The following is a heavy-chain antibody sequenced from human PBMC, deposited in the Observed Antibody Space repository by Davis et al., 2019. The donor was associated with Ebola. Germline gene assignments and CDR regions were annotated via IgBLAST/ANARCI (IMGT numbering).Heavy chain of an antibody. CDR3: AKDTSNVWFDV. CDR1: GFTFSTYG. CDR2: IYYDGSNK. V-gene: IGHV3-33*06. J-gene: IGHJ3*01. Sequence: GESLKISCVASGFTFSTYGMHWVRQAPGKGLEWMTVIYYDGSNKYYADSVKGRFTISRDNSKNTLYLQMNSLRVEDTAIYYCAKDTSNVWFDVWGQGTMVTVSS. D-gene: IGHD6-19*01.